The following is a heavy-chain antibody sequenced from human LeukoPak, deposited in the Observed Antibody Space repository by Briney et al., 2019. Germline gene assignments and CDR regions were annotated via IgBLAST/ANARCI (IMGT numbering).Heavy chain of an antibody. Sequence: PSGTLSLTCGVSGGTITNTHYRTWVRQPPGKGLEWIGEVNLQGSTNYNPSLMGRVAISVDTSENHISLQLTSVTAADTAVYYCAREGGPYRPLDYSGQGTLVTVSS. J-gene: IGHJ4*02. CDR1: GGTITNTHY. V-gene: IGHV4-4*02. CDR2: VNLQGST. CDR3: AREGGPYRPLDY.